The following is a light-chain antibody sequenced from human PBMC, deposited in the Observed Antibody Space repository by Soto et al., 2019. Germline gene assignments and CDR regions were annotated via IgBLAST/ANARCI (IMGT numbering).Light chain of an antibody. V-gene: IGKV3-20*01. CDR3: QQYCSSPIT. CDR2: GAS. Sequence: EIVLTQSPGTLSLSPGERATLSCRASQSVSSSYLAWYQQKPGQAPRLLIYGASSRATGIPDRFSGSGSGTDFTVTISRLEPEDFAVYYCQQYCSSPITFGQGTRLEIK. J-gene: IGKJ5*01. CDR1: QSVSSSY.